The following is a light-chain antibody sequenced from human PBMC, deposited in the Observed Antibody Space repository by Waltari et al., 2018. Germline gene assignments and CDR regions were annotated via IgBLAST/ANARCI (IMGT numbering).Light chain of an antibody. CDR1: QSVSSNY. CDR2: GAS. Sequence: EIVLTQSPGTLSLSPGERASLSCRTSQSVSSNYLAWYQQRPGQAPRLLIYGASSRAIGIPDRFSGSGSRTDFTLTISRLEPEDFAVYYCQQYGTSPRTFGQGTKVEIK. J-gene: IGKJ1*01. CDR3: QQYGTSPRT. V-gene: IGKV3-20*01.